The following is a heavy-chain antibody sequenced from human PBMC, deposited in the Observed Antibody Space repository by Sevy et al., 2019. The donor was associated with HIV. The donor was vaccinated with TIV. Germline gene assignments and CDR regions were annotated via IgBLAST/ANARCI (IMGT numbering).Heavy chain of an antibody. V-gene: IGHV4-4*02. CDR3: ARAGGTAAGTWFDY. Sequence: KQSQTLSLTCAVSGGSISSSNWWSWVRQPPGKGLEWIGEIYHSGSTNYNPSLKSRVTISVDKSKNQFSLKLSSVTAADTAVYYCARAGGTAAGTWFDYWGQGTLVTVSS. CDR2: IYHSGST. D-gene: IGHD6-13*01. CDR1: GGSISSSNW. J-gene: IGHJ4*02.